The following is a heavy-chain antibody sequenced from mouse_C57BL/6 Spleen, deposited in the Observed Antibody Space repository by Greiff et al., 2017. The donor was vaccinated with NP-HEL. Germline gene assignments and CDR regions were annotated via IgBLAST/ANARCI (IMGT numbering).Heavy chain of an antibody. Sequence: EVQLQQSGPVLVKPGASVKMSCKASGYTFTDYYMNWVKQSHGKSLEWIGVINPYNGGTSYNQKFKGKATLTVDKSSSTAYMELNSLTSEDSAVYYCARYDYYGSSYAAYWGQGTLVTVSA. V-gene: IGHV1-19*01. CDR1: GYTFTDYY. CDR2: INPYNGGT. J-gene: IGHJ3*01. D-gene: IGHD1-1*01. CDR3: ARYDYYGSSYAAY.